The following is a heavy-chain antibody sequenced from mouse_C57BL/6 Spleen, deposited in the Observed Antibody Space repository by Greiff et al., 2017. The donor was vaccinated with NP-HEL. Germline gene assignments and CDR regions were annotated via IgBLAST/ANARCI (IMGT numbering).Heavy chain of an antibody. D-gene: IGHD2-3*01. CDR3: ARGGYDGSAWFAY. J-gene: IGHJ3*01. Sequence: DVMLVESGGGLVKPGGSLKLSCAASGFTFSSYTMSWVRQTPEKRLEWVATISGGGGNTYYPDSVKGRFTISRDNAKNTLYLQMSSLRSEDTALYYCARGGYDGSAWFAYWGQGTLVTVSA. CDR1: GFTFSSYT. CDR2: ISGGGGNT. V-gene: IGHV5-9*01.